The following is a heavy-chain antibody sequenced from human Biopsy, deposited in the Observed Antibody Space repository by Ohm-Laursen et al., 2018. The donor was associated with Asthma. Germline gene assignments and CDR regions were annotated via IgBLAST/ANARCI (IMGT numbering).Heavy chain of an antibody. CDR2: ISYDGTNK. D-gene: IGHD1-20*01. V-gene: IGHV3-30*03. Sequence: SLRLSCSASGFTFSGYTMNWVRQAPGKGLEWVAVISYDGTNKDYADSVKGRFTFSRDNSQNTLSLEMNSLRVEDTAVYYCARDLRSDNWNPWGMDVWGLGTTVTVAS. CDR1: GFTFSGYT. CDR3: ARDLRSDNWNPWGMDV. J-gene: IGHJ6*02.